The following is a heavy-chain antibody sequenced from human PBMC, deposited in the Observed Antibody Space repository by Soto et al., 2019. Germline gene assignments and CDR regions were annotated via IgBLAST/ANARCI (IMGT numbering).Heavy chain of an antibody. CDR3: ARADNVYYFDY. Sequence: GGSLRLSCAASGFTFSSYSMNWVRQAPGKGLEWVSYISSSSTIYYADSVKGRFTISRDNAKNSLYLQMNSLRDEDTAVYYCARADNVYYFDYWGQGTLVTVSS. CDR2: ISSSSTI. J-gene: IGHJ4*02. CDR1: GFTFSSYS. V-gene: IGHV3-48*02.